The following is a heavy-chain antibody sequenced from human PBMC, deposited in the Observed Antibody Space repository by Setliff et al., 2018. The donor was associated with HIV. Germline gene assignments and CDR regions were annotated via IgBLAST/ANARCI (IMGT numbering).Heavy chain of an antibody. J-gene: IGHJ4*02. CDR2: MHYNERT. CDR3: ARELLRSWDGSENSYKPYYFDY. CDR1: GGSASHSRYY. D-gene: IGHD3-10*01. Sequence: PSETLSLTCTVSGGSASHSRYYWAWIRQPPGKGLEYTGSMHYNERTYYNPSLKSRVAISIDTSKNQFSLNLTSVTAADTAVYYCARELLRSWDGSENSYKPYYFDYWGQGTLVTVSS. V-gene: IGHV4-39*02.